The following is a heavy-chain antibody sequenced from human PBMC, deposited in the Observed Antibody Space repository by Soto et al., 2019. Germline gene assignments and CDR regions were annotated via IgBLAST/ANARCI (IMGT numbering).Heavy chain of an antibody. CDR3: ARRGSGSYYDY. D-gene: IGHD1-26*01. J-gene: IGHJ4*02. CDR2: IRGSGGST. V-gene: IGHV3-23*01. CDR1: GFTFSSYA. Sequence: VQLLESGGGLVQPGGSLRLSCAASGFTFSSYAMRSVRQAPGKGLGWVSAIRGSGGSTDYAGSVKGRFTISRDNSKNTLYLQMNSLRAEDTAVYYCARRGSGSYYDYWGQGTLVTVSS.